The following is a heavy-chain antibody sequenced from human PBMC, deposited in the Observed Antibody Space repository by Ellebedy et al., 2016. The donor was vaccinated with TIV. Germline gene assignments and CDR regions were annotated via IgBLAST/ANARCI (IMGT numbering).Heavy chain of an antibody. CDR1: GFTFSSYI. CDR2: ISSSSSYI. CDR3: ARDAGVGTTWMDV. V-gene: IGHV3-21*01. J-gene: IGHJ6*02. D-gene: IGHD4-17*01. Sequence: GESLKISXAASGFTFSSYIMNWVRQAPGKGLEWVSSISSSSSYIYYADSVKGRFTISRDNAKNSLYLQMNSLRAEDTAVYYCARDAGVGTTWMDVWGQGTTVTVSS.